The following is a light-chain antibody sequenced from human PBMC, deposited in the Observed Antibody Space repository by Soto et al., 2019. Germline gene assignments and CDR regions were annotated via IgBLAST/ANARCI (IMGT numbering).Light chain of an antibody. Sequence: NFMLTQPHSVSESPGKTVTISCTRSSGSIASNYVQWYQQRPGSAPTPVIYEVNERPSGVPDRFSGSIDSSSNSASLTISGLKTDDEADYYCQSYHSGNVVFGGGTKVTVL. V-gene: IGLV6-57*04. CDR3: QSYHSGNVV. CDR2: EVN. CDR1: SGSIASNY. J-gene: IGLJ2*01.